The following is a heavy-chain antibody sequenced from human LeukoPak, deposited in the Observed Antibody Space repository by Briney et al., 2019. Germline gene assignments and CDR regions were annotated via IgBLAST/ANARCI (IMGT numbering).Heavy chain of an antibody. Sequence: GGSLRLSCAASGLTFSSYSMNWVRQAPGKGLEWVSSISSSSSYIYYADSVKGRFTISRDNAKNSLYLQMNSLRAEDTAVYYCARPLDNYYYYYMDVWGKGTTVTVSS. CDR3: ARPLDNYYYYYMDV. CDR2: ISSSSSYI. CDR1: GLTFSSYS. D-gene: IGHD3-9*01. V-gene: IGHV3-21*01. J-gene: IGHJ6*03.